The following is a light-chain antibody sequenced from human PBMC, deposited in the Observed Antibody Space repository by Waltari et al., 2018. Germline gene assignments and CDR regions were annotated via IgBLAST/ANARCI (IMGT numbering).Light chain of an antibody. J-gene: IGKJ3*01. CDR1: QGISRY. CDR3: QHLNTFPYT. CDR2: AAS. V-gene: IGKV1-9*01. Sequence: IQLTQSPSSLSASVGDRVTITCRASQGISRYLAWYQQKPWKAPKLLIFAASTLQSGVPSRFSGSGSGTDLTLTISSLQPEDFASYYCQHLNTFPYTFGPGTRVDIK.